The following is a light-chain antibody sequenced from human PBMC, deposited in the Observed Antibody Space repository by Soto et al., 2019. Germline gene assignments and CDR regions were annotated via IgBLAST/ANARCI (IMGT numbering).Light chain of an antibody. CDR1: ESVSRN. J-gene: IGKJ5*01. CDR3: QQYNSWPPIT. Sequence: EVVMTQSPATLSVSPGERATLSCRASESVSRNLAWYQQRPGQAPRLXXYGASTRANGIPDRFSGGGSGTELTLTISSLQSEDFAVYDCQQYNSWPPITFGQGTRLEIK. V-gene: IGKV3-15*01. CDR2: GAS.